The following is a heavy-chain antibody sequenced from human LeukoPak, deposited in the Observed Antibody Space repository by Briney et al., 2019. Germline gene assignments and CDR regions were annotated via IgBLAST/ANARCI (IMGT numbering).Heavy chain of an antibody. CDR1: AGTFSSYA. V-gene: IGHV1-69*01. CDR2: IIPIFGTA. D-gene: IGHD5-24*01. CDR3: ARGAVATISEMDY. Sequence: GSSVKVSCKASAGTFSSYAISWVRQAPGQGLERMGGIIPIFGTANYAQKFQGRVTITADESTSTAYMELSSLRSEDTAVYYCARGAVATISEMDYWGQGTLVTVSS. J-gene: IGHJ4*02.